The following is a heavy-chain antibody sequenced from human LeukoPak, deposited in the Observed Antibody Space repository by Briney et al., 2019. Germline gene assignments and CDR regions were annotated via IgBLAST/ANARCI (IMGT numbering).Heavy chain of an antibody. J-gene: IGHJ4*02. CDR2: ITGSGGST. D-gene: IGHD6-19*01. V-gene: IGHV3-23*01. CDR3: GRAYSSWWAKGFSFDS. CDR1: GSTFNGYG. Sequence: GGSLRLSCVASGSTFNGYGVSWVRQAPGKGLEWVSSITGSGGSTYYADSVKGRFTISRDNSKNTLYLQMNSLRAEDTAVYYWGRAYSSWWAKGFSFDSWGQGTLVTVSS.